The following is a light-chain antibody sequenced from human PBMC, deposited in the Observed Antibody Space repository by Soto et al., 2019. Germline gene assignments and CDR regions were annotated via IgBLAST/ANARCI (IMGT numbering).Light chain of an antibody. V-gene: IGKV3D-20*02. CDR2: GAS. CDR1: QSVSSSY. CDR3: QQRSNWPIT. Sequence: EIVLTQSPGTLSLSPGERATLCCRASQSVSSSYLAWYPQKPGQAPRLLIYGASSRATGIPARFSGSGSGTDFTLTISSLEPEDFAVYYCQQRSNWPITFGQGTRLEIK. J-gene: IGKJ5*01.